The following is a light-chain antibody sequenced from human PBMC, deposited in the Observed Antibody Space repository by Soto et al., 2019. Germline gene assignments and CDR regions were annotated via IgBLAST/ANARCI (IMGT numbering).Light chain of an antibody. CDR3: QQYGSTPTT. Sequence: IEMTKFPGALSLSPGERATLACRASQCFXSNFLWHKLRPGQAPRFIXDGASTRARGAPARLSGGGSGTAFTLTISRLEHEDAAVYHSQQYGSTPTTFGQGTKVDIK. CDR2: GAS. CDR1: QCFXSNF. V-gene: IGKV3-20*01. J-gene: IGKJ1*01.